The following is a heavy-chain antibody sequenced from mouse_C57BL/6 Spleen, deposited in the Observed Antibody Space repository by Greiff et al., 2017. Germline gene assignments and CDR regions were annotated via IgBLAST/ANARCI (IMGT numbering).Heavy chain of an antibody. CDR2: ISDGGSYT. Sequence: DVMLVESGGGLVKPGGSLKLSCAASGFTFSSYAMSWVRQTPEKRLEWVATISDGGSYTYYPDNVKGRFTISRDNAKNNLYLQMSHLKSEDTAMYYCAIEGDGLYYFDYWGQGTTLTVSS. CDR3: AIEGDGLYYFDY. CDR1: GFTFSSYA. D-gene: IGHD2-3*01. V-gene: IGHV5-4*01. J-gene: IGHJ2*01.